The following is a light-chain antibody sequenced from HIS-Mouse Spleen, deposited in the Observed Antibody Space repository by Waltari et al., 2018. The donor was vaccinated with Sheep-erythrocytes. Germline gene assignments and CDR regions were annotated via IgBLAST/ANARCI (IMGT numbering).Light chain of an antibody. J-gene: IGLJ2*01. V-gene: IGLV3-10*01. CDR3: YSTDSSGNHRV. CDR1: ALPKKY. CDR2: EDS. Sequence: SYELTQPPSVSVSPGQTARITCSGDALPKKYAHWYQQKSCQAPLLVIYEDSKRPSGIPERFSGSSSGTMATLTISGAQVEDEADYYCYSTDSSGNHRVFGGGTKLTVL.